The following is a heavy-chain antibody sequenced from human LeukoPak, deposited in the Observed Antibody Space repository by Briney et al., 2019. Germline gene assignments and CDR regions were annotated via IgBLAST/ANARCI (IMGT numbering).Heavy chain of an antibody. V-gene: IGHV3-43D*04. J-gene: IGHJ3*02. D-gene: IGHD3-22*01. CDR2: ISWDGGST. Sequence: GESLRLSCAASGFTFDDYAMHWVRQAPGKGLEWVSLISWDGGSTYYADSVKGRFTISRDNSKNSLYLQMNSLRAEDTALYYCAKGPFYDSSEDAFDIWGQGTMVTVSS. CDR1: GFTFDDYA. CDR3: AKGPFYDSSEDAFDI.